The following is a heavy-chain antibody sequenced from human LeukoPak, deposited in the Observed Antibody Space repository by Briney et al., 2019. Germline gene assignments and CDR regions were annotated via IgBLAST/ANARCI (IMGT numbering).Heavy chain of an antibody. V-gene: IGHV3-74*01. CDR3: AREGPTGWNAFDY. Sequence: PGGSLRLSCAASGFTFSSYWMHWVRQAPGKGLVWVSRINSDGSSTSYADSVKGRFTISRDNAKNTLYLQMNSLRAEDTAVYYYAREGPTGWNAFDYWGQGTLVTVSS. D-gene: IGHD1-1*01. CDR2: INSDGSST. J-gene: IGHJ4*02. CDR1: GFTFSSYW.